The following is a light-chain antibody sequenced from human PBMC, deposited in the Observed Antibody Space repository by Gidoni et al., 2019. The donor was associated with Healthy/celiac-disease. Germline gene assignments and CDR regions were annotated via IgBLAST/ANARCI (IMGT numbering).Light chain of an antibody. CDR3: AAWDDSLSAHYV. Sequence: QSVLTQSPSASGTPGQRVTISCSGSSSNTGSNYVYWYQQLPGTAPKLLIYRNNQRPSGVPDRFSGSKSGTSASLAISGLRSEDEADYYCAAWDDSLSAHYVFGTGTKITVL. CDR1: SSNTGSNY. V-gene: IGLV1-47*01. J-gene: IGLJ1*01. CDR2: RNN.